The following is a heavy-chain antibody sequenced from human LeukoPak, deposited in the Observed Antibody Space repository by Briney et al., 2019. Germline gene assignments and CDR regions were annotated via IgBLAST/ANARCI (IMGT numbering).Heavy chain of an antibody. CDR3: AKVSGNTYLYYATDV. J-gene: IGHJ6*02. Sequence: GGSLRLSCAASGFTFSIYVMSWVRQAPGKGLEWVSGISTGGGSTDYADSVKGRFTISRDNSKNTLYLQMNSLRVEDTAIYYCAKVSGNTYLYYATDVWGQGTTVTVSS. D-gene: IGHD2-2*02. CDR1: GFTFSIYV. CDR2: ISTGGGST. V-gene: IGHV3-23*01.